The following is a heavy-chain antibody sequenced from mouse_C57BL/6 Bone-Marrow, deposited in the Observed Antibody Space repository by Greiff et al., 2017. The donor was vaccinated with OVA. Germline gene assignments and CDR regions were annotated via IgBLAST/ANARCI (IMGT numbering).Heavy chain of an antibody. Sequence: QVQLKESGPELVKPGASVKISCKASGYSFTSYYIHWVKQRPGQGLEWIGWIYPGSGNTKYNEKFKGKATLTADTSSSTAYMQLSSLTSEDSAVYYCAKEASNYGFDYWGQGTTLTVSS. D-gene: IGHD2-5*01. V-gene: IGHV1-66*01. CDR1: GYSFTSYY. CDR2: IYPGSGNT. J-gene: IGHJ2*01. CDR3: AKEASNYGFDY.